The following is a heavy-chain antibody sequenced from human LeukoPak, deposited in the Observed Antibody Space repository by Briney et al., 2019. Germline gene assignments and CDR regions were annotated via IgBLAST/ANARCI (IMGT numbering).Heavy chain of an antibody. J-gene: IGHJ3*02. D-gene: IGHD3-10*01. Sequence: PGGSLRLSCAASGFTFSDYSMNWVRQTPRKGLEWVSCISGSGSYIYYADSVKGRFTISRDNAKNSLYLQMDSLRVEDTAVYYCAKSNGYGLVDIWGQGTMVTVSS. CDR3: AKSNGYGLVDI. CDR1: GFTFSDYS. CDR2: ISGSGSYI. V-gene: IGHV3-21*04.